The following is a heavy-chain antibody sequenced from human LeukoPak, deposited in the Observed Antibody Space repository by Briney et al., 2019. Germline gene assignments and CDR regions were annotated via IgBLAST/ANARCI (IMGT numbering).Heavy chain of an antibody. CDR1: GYTFTAYY. J-gene: IGHJ3*01. CDR3: ARVDSGHDYGPS. D-gene: IGHD5-12*01. V-gene: IGHV1-2*06. Sequence: ASVKVSCKASGYTFTAYYMHWVRQVPGQGLGWMGRINPNSGDTDYAQKFQGRVIMTRDTSISTAYMEVSRLRSDDTAVYYCARVDSGHDYGPSWGQGTTVTVSS. CDR2: INPNSGDT.